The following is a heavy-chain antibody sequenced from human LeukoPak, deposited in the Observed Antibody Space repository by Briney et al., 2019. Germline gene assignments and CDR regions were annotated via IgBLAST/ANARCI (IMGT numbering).Heavy chain of an antibody. J-gene: IGHJ3*02. CDR1: DDSFSSHY. CDR3: ARDRGQDYSGNSDAFDI. V-gene: IGHV4-59*11. CDR2: ISYIGST. Sequence: PSETLSLTCAVSDDSFSSHYWTWIRQPPGKGLEWIGYISYIGSTNYNPSLKSRVTISLDTSKNQFSLKLSSVTAADRAVYYCARDRGQDYSGNSDAFDIWGQGTMVTVSS. D-gene: IGHD4-23*01.